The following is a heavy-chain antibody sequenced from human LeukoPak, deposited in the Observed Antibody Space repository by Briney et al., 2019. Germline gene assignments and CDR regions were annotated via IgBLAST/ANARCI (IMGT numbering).Heavy chain of an antibody. Sequence: PGGSPRLSCAASGFTFSSYAMSWVRQAPGKGLEWVSAISGSGGSTYYADSVKGRFTISRDNSKNTLYLQMNSLRAEDTALYYCAKDSRRLFGRAEEYYFDYWGQGTLVTVSS. D-gene: IGHD3-10*01. CDR1: GFTFSSYA. J-gene: IGHJ4*02. V-gene: IGHV3-23*01. CDR2: ISGSGGST. CDR3: AKDSRRLFGRAEEYYFDY.